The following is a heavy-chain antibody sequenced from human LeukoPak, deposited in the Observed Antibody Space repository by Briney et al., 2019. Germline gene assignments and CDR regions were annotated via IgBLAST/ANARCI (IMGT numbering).Heavy chain of an antibody. Sequence: SETLSLTCTVSYGSISNYYWNWIRQPPGKGLEWIGYISYSGSTSYNPSLKSRVTISVDTSKNQFSLKLSSVTAADTAMYYCARAAWGYDCHFDYWGQGTLVTVSS. CDR1: YGSISNYY. J-gene: IGHJ4*02. CDR2: ISYSGST. V-gene: IGHV4-59*01. CDR3: ARAAWGYDCHFDY. D-gene: IGHD5-12*01.